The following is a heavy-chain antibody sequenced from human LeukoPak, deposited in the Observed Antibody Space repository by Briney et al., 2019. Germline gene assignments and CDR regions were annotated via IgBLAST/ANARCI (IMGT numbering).Heavy chain of an antibody. D-gene: IGHD6-19*01. CDR1: GGSISSSSYY. V-gene: IGHV4-39*07. CDR3: ARVWEYESGIAVAASQLGFDP. Sequence: SETLSLTCTVSGGSISSSSYYWGWIRQPPGKGLEWIGSIYYSGSTYYNPSLKSRVTISVDTSKNQFSLKLSSVTAADTAVYYCARVWEYESGIAVAASQLGFDPWGQGTLVTVSS. J-gene: IGHJ5*02. CDR2: IYYSGST.